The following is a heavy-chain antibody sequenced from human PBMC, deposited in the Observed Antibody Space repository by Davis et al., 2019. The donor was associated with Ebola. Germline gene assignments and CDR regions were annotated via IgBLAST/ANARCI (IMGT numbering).Heavy chain of an antibody. J-gene: IGHJ6*03. V-gene: IGHV3-23*01. CDR3: AGPPGIAARYMDV. Sequence: GESLKISCAASGFTFSSFAMSWVRQAPGKGLEWVSAISGSGISTYYADSVQGRFTISRDNSKNTLYLQMNSLRAEDTAVYYCAGPPGIAARYMDVWGKGTTVTVSS. D-gene: IGHD6-6*01. CDR2: ISGSGIST. CDR1: GFTFSSFA.